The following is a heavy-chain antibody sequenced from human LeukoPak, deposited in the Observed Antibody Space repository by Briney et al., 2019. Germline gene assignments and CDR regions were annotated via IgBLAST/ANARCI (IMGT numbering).Heavy chain of an antibody. CDR1: GFTFSSYA. CDR2: ISGSGGST. J-gene: IGHJ4*02. V-gene: IGHV3-23*01. Sequence: GGSLRLSCAASGFTFSSYAMSWVRQAPGQGLEWVSAISGSGGSTYYADSVKGRLTISRDNSKNTLYLQMNSLRAEDTAVYYCAKDASGYSYGYYFDYWGQGTLVTVSS. D-gene: IGHD5-18*01. CDR3: AKDASGYSYGYYFDY.